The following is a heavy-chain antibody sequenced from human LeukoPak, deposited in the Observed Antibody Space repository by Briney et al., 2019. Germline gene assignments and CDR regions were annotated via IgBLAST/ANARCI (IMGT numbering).Heavy chain of an antibody. CDR2: ISSNGSTI. CDR1: ALTFSDYS. Sequence: PGGSLRLSCAASALTFSDYSMNWVRQAPGKGLEWISYISSNGSTIYYAASVKGRFTISRDSAKSSLYLQMNGLRAEDTAIYYCARGPKTSFDYWGQGTLVTVSS. J-gene: IGHJ4*02. V-gene: IGHV3-48*01. CDR3: ARGPKTSFDY.